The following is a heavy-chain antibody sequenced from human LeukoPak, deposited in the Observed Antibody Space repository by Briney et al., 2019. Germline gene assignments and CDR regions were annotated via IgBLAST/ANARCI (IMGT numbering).Heavy chain of an antibody. V-gene: IGHV4-59*08. D-gene: IGHD4-17*01. CDR1: GGSISSYF. CDR2: IYYTGST. Sequence: KPSETLTLTCSVSGGSISSYFWSWIRQPPGKGLEWIGYIYYTGSTTYNPSLKSRVTISVDTSKNQFSLKLSSVTAADTAVYYCARHLQVIPVTRGRREADAFDIWGQGTMVTVSS. CDR3: ARHLQVIPVTRGRREADAFDI. J-gene: IGHJ3*02.